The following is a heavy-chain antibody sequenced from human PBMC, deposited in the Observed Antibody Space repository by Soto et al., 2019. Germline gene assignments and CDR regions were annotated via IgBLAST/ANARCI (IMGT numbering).Heavy chain of an antibody. V-gene: IGHV3-48*01. CDR1: GFTFSIYS. Sequence: GGSLRLSCAASGFTFSIYSMNWVRQAPGKGLEWVSYIMPGSSHIFYADSVKGRFTISRDNAKNSLYLQMNSLRAEDTAVYYCARDPPYYDFRLVVWGQGTKVTVSS. CDR3: ARDPPYYDFRLVV. CDR2: IMPGSSHI. D-gene: IGHD3-3*01. J-gene: IGHJ6*02.